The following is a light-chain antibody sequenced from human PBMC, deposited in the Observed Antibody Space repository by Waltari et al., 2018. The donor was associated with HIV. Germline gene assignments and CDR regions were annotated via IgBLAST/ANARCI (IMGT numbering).Light chain of an antibody. V-gene: IGLV2-14*01. CDR2: EVN. CDR3: SSYTSGSTI. J-gene: IGLJ2*01. Sequence: QSALTQPASVSASPGQSITISCSGVSSDIAVYNYVSWYQQHRGKAPKLMIFEVNKRPSGVSNRFSASKSGYTASLTISGLQAEDEADYYCSSYTSGSTIFGGGTKLTVL. CDR1: SSDIAVYNY.